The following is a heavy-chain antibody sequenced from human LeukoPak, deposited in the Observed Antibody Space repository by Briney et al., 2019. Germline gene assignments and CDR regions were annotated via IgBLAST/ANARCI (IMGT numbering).Heavy chain of an antibody. V-gene: IGHV1-24*01. D-gene: IGHD1-1*01. CDR3: ATGVQSGRGPQPSKNYYYYYGMDV. CDR1: GYTLTELS. CDR2: FDPEDGET. J-gene: IGHJ6*02. Sequence: ASVKVSCKVSGYTLTELSMHWVRQAPGKGLEWMGGFDPEDGETIYAQKFQGRVTMTEDTSTDTAYMELSSLRSEDTAVYYCATGVQSGRGPQPSKNYYYYYGMDVWGQGTTVTVSS.